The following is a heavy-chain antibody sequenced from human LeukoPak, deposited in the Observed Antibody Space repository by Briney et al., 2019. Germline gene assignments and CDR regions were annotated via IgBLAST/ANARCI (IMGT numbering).Heavy chain of an antibody. Sequence: SETLSLTCTVSGGSISSYYWSWIRQPPGKGLEWIGYIYYSGSTNYNPSLKSRVTMSVDTSKNQFSLKLSSVTAADTAVYYCARAPGPDSSSWELAYGMDVWGQGTTVTVSS. CDR3: ARAPGPDSSSWELAYGMDV. CDR2: IYYSGST. D-gene: IGHD6-13*01. CDR1: GGSISSYY. J-gene: IGHJ6*02. V-gene: IGHV4-59*12.